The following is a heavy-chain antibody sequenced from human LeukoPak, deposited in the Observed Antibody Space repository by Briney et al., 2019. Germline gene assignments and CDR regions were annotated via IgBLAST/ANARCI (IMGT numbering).Heavy chain of an antibody. CDR2: ITGSHGRT. V-gene: IGHV3-23*01. CDR1: GFTFSSFA. J-gene: IGHJ5*02. D-gene: IGHD4-17*01. Sequence: GGSLRLSCEASGFTFSSFAMTWVRQAPGKGLEWVSSITGSHGRTYNTDSVKGRFTISRDNSQNTLCLQMNSLRAEDTAVYYCTKDPNGDYVGAFDPWGQGTLVTVSP. CDR3: TKDPNGDYVGAFDP.